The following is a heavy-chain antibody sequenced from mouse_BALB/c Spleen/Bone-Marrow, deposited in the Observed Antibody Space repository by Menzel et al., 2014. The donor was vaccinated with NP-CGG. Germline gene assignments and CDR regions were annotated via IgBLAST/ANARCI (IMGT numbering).Heavy chain of an antibody. J-gene: IGHJ3*01. CDR1: GFTFSNYW. Sequence: DVKLAESGGGLVQPGGSMKLSCVAPGFTFSNYWMNWVRQSPEKGLEWVAEIRLKSNNYATHYAESVKGRFTISRDDSKSSVYLQMNNLRAEDTGIYYCTRRGFAYWGQGTLVTVSA. CDR3: TRRGFAY. V-gene: IGHV6-6*02. CDR2: IRLKSNNYAT.